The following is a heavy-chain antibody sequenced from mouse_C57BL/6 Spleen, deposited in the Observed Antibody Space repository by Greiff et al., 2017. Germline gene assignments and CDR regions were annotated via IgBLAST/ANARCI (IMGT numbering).Heavy chain of an antibody. D-gene: IGHD1-1*01. V-gene: IGHV1-69*01. CDR2: IDPSDSYT. J-gene: IGHJ1*03. Sequence: QVQLQQPGAELVMPGASVKLSCKASGYTFTSYWMHWVKQRPGQGLEWIGEIDPSDSYTNYNQKFKGKSTLTVDKSSSTSYMQLSSLTSEDSAVYYCTITTVSYWYFDVWGTGTTVTVSS. CDR3: TITTVSYWYFDV. CDR1: GYTFTSYW.